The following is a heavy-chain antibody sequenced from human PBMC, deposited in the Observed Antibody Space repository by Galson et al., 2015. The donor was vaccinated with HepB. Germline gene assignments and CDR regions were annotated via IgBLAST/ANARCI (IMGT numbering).Heavy chain of an antibody. V-gene: IGHV4-59*01. D-gene: IGHD7-27*01. J-gene: IGHJ4*02. CDR2: IYSSGST. CDR3: VRDTYPTGGGFDY. Sequence: ETLSLPCTVSGASITIYYWGWIRQPPGKGLEWIGYIYSSGSTTYNTSLKSRVTISVDTSKNQFSLKLRSLTAADTAVYYCVRDTYPTGGGFDYWGQGALVTVSS. CDR1: GASITIYY.